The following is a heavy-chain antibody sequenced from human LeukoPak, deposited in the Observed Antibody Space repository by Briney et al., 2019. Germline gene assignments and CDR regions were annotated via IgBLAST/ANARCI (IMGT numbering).Heavy chain of an antibody. CDR1: GFTVSSNY. CDR3: ASYSKYCSSTSCYGGVNGVYFDY. Sequence: PGGSLRLSCAASGFTVSSNYMSWVRQAPGKGLEWVSVIYSGGSTYYADSVKGRFTISRDNSKNTLYLQMNSLRAEDTAVYYCASYSKYCSSTSCYGGVNGVYFDYWGQGTLVTVSS. CDR2: IYSGGST. V-gene: IGHV3-66*01. J-gene: IGHJ4*02. D-gene: IGHD2-2*01.